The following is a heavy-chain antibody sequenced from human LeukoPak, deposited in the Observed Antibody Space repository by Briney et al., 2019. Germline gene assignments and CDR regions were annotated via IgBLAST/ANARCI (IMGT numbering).Heavy chain of an antibody. Sequence: GGSLRLSCAAPGFTFSRYGTHWVRQAPGKGLEWVAVIWYDGSNKYYADSVKGRFTISRDNSQNTLYLQMNSLRAEDTAVYYCARDLGSGWMEGYFDYWGQGTLVTVSS. CDR3: ARDLGSGWMEGYFDY. V-gene: IGHV3-33*01. CDR2: IWYDGSNK. J-gene: IGHJ4*02. CDR1: GFTFSRYG. D-gene: IGHD6-19*01.